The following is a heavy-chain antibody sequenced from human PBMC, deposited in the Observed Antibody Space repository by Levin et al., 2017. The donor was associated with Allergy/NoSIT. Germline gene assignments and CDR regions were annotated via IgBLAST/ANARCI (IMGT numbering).Heavy chain of an antibody. Sequence: PSETLSLTCTVSGGSISGSNYYWGWIRQPPGKGLEWIGSFSYSGSTAYKPSLKSRVTISVDSSKNQFSLKLSSVTAADTAVYFCARCVRYFDILTGYLPHYYYYMDVWGRGTTVTVSS. J-gene: IGHJ6*03. D-gene: IGHD3-9*01. V-gene: IGHV4-39*01. CDR1: GGSISGSNYY. CDR2: FSYSGST. CDR3: ARCVRYFDILTGYLPHYYYYMDV.